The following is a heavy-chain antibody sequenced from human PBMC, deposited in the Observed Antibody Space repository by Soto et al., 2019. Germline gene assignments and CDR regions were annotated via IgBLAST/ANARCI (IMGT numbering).Heavy chain of an antibody. CDR1: GGSISSSSYY. J-gene: IGHJ6*02. CDR2: IYYSGST. CDR3: ARRAIRGVIIGMDV. Sequence: SETLSLTCTVSGGSISSSSYYWGWIRQPPGKGLEWIGSIYYSGSTYYNPSLKSRVTISVDTSKNQFSLKLSSVTAADTAVYYCARRAIRGVIIGMDVWDQGTTVTVSS. V-gene: IGHV4-39*01. D-gene: IGHD3-10*01.